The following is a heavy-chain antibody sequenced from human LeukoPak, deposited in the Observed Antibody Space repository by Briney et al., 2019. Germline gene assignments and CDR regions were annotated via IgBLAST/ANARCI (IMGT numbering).Heavy chain of an antibody. Sequence: ASVKVSCKASGYTFTSYDINWVRQATGQGLEWTGWMNPNSGNTGYVQKFQGRVTMTRNTSISTAYMELSSLRSEDTAVYYCARRLYSSNWYYFDYWGQGTLVTVSS. V-gene: IGHV1-8*01. D-gene: IGHD6-13*01. CDR1: GYTFTSYD. CDR2: MNPNSGNT. CDR3: ARRLYSSNWYYFDY. J-gene: IGHJ4*02.